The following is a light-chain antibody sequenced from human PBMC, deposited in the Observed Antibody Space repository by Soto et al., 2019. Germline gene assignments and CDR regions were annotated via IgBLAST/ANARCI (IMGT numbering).Light chain of an antibody. V-gene: IGKV2-28*01. Sequence: TRSPLSLPVTPGGPPSISCRLIQSSLIVNDYNYLDWYLQKPGQSPQLLIYLGSNRASGVPDRFSGSGSGTDFTLKISRVEAEDVGVYYCMQALQTPYTFGQGTKLEIK. CDR2: LGS. CDR3: MQALQTPYT. CDR1: QSSLIVNDYNY. J-gene: IGKJ2*01.